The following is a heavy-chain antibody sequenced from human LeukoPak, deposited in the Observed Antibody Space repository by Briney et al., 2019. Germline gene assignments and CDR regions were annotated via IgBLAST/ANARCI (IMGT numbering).Heavy chain of an antibody. J-gene: IGHJ2*01. CDR2: ISGSGGST. V-gene: IGHV3-23*01. D-gene: IGHD3-22*01. CDR3: ARSRQHHYERSGYYEILNWYFDL. Sequence: GGSLRLSCAASGFTFSSYGMSWVRQAPGKGLEWVSDISGSGGSTYYADSVKGRFTISRDNAKNSLYLQMNSLRAEDTAVYYCARSRQHHYERSGYYEILNWYFDLWGRGTLVTVSS. CDR1: GFTFSSYG.